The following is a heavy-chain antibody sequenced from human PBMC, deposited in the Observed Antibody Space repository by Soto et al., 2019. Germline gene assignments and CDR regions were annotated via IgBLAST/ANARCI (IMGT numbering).Heavy chain of an antibody. V-gene: IGHV1-69*08. CDR1: GGTFSSYT. CDR3: ARDQDYYGSGRSPIPPSDY. CDR2: IIPILGIA. Sequence: QVQLVQSGAEVKKPGSSVKVSCKASGGTFSSYTISWVRQAPGQGLEWMGRIIPILGIANYAQKFQGRVTITAEKSTSTAYMELSSLRSEDTAVYYCARDQDYYGSGRSPIPPSDYWGQGTLVTVSS. D-gene: IGHD3-10*01. J-gene: IGHJ4*02.